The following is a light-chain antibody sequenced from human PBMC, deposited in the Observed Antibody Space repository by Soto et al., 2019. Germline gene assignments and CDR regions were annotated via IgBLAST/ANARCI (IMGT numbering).Light chain of an antibody. J-gene: IGKJ2*01. Sequence: DVVMTQSPLSLPVTPGEPASISCRSSQSLLHRNGKNYLDWYLQKPGQSPQLLIYLGSNRASGVPDRFSGSESGTDFTLKISRVEAEDVGGYYCMQALQTPSFGQGTKLEIK. V-gene: IGKV2-28*01. CDR1: QSLLHRNGKNY. CDR3: MQALQTPS. CDR2: LGS.